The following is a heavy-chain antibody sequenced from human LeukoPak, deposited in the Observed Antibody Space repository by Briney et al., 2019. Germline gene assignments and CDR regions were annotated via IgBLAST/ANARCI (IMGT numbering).Heavy chain of an antibody. J-gene: IGHJ4*02. D-gene: IGHD6-13*01. CDR2: IIPIFGTA. CDR3: ARGLTLLAAGLYYFDY. CDR1: GGTFSSYA. Sequence: GASVKVSCKASGGTFSSYAISWVRQAPGQGLEWVGGIIPIFGTANYAQKFQGRVTITTDESTSTAYMELSSLRSEDTAVYYCARGLTLLAAGLYYFDYWGQGTLVTVSS. V-gene: IGHV1-69*05.